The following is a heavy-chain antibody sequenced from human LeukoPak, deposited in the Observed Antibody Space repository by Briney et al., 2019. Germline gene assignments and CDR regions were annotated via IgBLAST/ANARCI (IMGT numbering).Heavy chain of an antibody. V-gene: IGHV4-39*01. J-gene: IGHJ4*02. CDR2: IYYSGST. CDR3: ARHGSTDYFDY. D-gene: IGHD2-2*03. CDR1: GGSISSATSY. Sequence: SDTLSLTCAVSGGSISSATSYWGWIRQPPGKGLEWLGRIYYSGSTFYNPSLKSRVTISVDTSKNQFSLRLSSVTAADTAVYYCARHGSTDYFDYWGQGTLVTVSS.